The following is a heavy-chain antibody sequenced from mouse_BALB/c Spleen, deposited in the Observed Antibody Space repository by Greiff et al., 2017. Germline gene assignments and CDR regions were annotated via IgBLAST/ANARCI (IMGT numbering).Heavy chain of an antibody. J-gene: IGHJ4*01. CDR3: TKGVITTDYSGLAY. CDR2: IYPGNSAT. V-gene: IGHV1-5*01. Sequence: EVQLQQSGPVLARPGASVKMSCKASGYTFTSYWMHWVKQRPGQGLEWIGAIYPGNSATSYNQKFKGKATLTAVTSTSTAYMELSSLTTEDSAVYYCTKGVITTDYSGLAYWGQGTPVTVSS. CDR1: GYTFTSYW. D-gene: IGHD2-4*01.